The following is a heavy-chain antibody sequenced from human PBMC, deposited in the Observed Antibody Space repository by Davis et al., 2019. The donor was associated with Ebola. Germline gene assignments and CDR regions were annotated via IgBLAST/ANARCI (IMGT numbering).Heavy chain of an antibody. D-gene: IGHD5-18*01. J-gene: IGHJ6*02. V-gene: IGHV4-59*12. CDR3: ARLPYSYGYGYYYYGMDV. CDR2: IYYSGST. CDR1: GGSISSYY. Sequence: SETLSLTCTVSGGSISSYYWSWIRQPPGKGLEWIGYIYYSGSTNYNPSLKSRVTISVDTSKNQFSLKLSSVTAADTAVYYCARLPYSYGYGYYYYGMDVWGQGTTVTVSS.